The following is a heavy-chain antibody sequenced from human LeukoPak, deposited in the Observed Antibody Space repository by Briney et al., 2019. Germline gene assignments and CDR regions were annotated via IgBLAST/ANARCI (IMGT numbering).Heavy chain of an antibody. CDR3: AREHPASNYYDSSGYYPFDY. CDR1: GGSIRSSSYY. J-gene: IGHJ4*02. D-gene: IGHD3-22*01. V-gene: IGHV4-39*07. CDR2: IYYSGST. Sequence: SETLSLTCTVSGGSIRSSSYYWGWIRQPPGKGLEWIGSIYYSGSTYYNPSLKSRVTISVDTSKNQSSLKLSSVTAADTAVYYCAREHPASNYYDSSGYYPFDYWGQGTLVTVSS.